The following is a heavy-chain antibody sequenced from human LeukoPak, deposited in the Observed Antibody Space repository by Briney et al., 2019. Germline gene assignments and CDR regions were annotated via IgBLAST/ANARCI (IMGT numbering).Heavy chain of an antibody. Sequence: NPSETLSLTCTVCGGSISSYYWIWIRQPPGMGLVWMGYIYYSGSTNYNPSLKSRATISVETSKNQFSLKLSSVTAADTAVYYCARDKVVPSAIYYYYNMDVWGKGTTVTVSS. D-gene: IGHD2-2*01. CDR3: ARDKVVPSAIYYYYNMDV. V-gene: IGHV4-59*01. J-gene: IGHJ6*03. CDR2: IYYSGST. CDR1: GGSISSYY.